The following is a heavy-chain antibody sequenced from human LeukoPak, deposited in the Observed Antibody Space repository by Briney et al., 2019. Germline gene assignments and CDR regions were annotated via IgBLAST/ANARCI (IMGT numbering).Heavy chain of an antibody. V-gene: IGHV3-21*01. CDR2: ISSSSSYI. J-gene: IGHJ4*02. CDR1: GFTFSSYS. CDR3: ARGPGRPITMVRGALDY. D-gene: IGHD3-10*01. Sequence: PGGSLRLSCAASGFTFSSYSMNWVRQAPGKWLEWVSSISSSSSYIYCADSVKGRFTISRDNAKNSLYLQMNSLRAEDTAVYYCARGPGRPITMVRGALDYWGQGTLVTVSS.